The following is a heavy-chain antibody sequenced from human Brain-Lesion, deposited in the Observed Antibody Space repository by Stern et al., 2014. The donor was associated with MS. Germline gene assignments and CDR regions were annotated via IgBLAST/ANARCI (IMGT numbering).Heavy chain of an antibody. J-gene: IGHJ5*02. CDR1: GGSVSSGGYT. CDR2: IHEDESS. Sequence: MQLVESGSGLVRPSQTLSLTCTVSGGSVSSGGYTWSWLRQPPGKGLGWIGYIHEDESSYYNPSLKSRFTISIDRSKNQFSLRLSSMTAADTALYYCARVVRFLEWVPFDPWGQGILVTVSS. CDR3: ARVVRFLEWVPFDP. D-gene: IGHD3-3*01. V-gene: IGHV4-30-2*01.